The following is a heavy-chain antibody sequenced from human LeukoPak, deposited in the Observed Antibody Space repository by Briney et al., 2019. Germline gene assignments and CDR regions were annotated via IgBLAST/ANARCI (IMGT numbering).Heavy chain of an antibody. CDR1: GGSISSHY. D-gene: IGHD6-13*01. CDR3: ARDWGIAGTDY. V-gene: IGHV4-59*11. Sequence: SETLSLTCAVSGGSISSHYWSWIRQPPGKGLEWIGYIYYSGSTNYNTSLKSRATISVDTSKNPFSLKLSSVTAADTAVYYCARDWGIAGTDYWGQGTLVTVSS. J-gene: IGHJ4*02. CDR2: IYYSGST.